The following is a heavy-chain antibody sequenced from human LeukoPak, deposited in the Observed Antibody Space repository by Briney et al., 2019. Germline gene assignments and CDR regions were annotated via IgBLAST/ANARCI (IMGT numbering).Heavy chain of an antibody. V-gene: IGHV1-69*05. D-gene: IGHD3-3*01. CDR1: GGTFSIYA. Sequence: ASVKVSCKASGGTFSIYAISWVRQAPGQGLEWMGGIVPIFGTANYAQKFQGRVTITTDESTSTAYMELSSLRSEDTAVYYCARGNVLRFLEWLPTPYYFDYWGQGTLVTVSS. CDR3: ARGNVLRFLEWLPTPYYFDY. J-gene: IGHJ4*02. CDR2: IVPIFGTA.